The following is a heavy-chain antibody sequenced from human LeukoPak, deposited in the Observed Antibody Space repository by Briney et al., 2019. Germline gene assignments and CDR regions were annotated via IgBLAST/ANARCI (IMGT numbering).Heavy chain of an antibody. CDR2: ISSSGSTI. V-gene: IGHV3-11*04. CDR1: GFTFSDYY. CDR3: AREGPGGNSSSWFIFDY. D-gene: IGHD6-13*01. J-gene: IGHJ4*02. Sequence: PGGSLRLSCAASGFTFSDYYMSWIRQAPGKGLEWVSYISSSGSTIYYADSVKGRFTISRDNAKNSLYLQMSSLRAEDTAVYYCAREGPGGNSSSWFIFDYWGQGTLVTVSS.